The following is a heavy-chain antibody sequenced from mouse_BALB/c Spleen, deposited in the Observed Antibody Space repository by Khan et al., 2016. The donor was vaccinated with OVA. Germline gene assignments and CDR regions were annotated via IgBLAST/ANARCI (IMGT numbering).Heavy chain of an antibody. Sequence: QVQLKQSGAELARPGASVKLSCKASGYTFADYYINWVKQRTGQGLEWIGEIYPGTGNTYYNENFKGKATLTTDKSSSTAYMHLSSLTSEDSAVYFCARWGGNYKYYYALDYWGQGTSVTVSS. CDR1: GYTFADYY. J-gene: IGHJ4*01. V-gene: IGHV1-77*01. CDR3: ARWGGNYKYYYALDY. CDR2: IYPGTGNT. D-gene: IGHD2-1*01.